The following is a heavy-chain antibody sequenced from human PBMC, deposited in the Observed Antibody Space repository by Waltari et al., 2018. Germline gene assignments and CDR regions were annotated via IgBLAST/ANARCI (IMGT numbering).Heavy chain of an antibody. CDR3: ARAFGGSSGYQTDAFDI. V-gene: IGHV4-61*09. CDR1: GGSISSGSYY. CDR2: IYTSGST. Sequence: QVQLQESGPGLVKPSQTLSLTCTVSGGSISSGSYYWSWIRQPAGKGLEWIGYIYTSGSTNYNPSLKSRVTISVDTYKNQFSLKLSSVTAADTAVYYCARAFGGSSGYQTDAFDIWGQGTMVTVSS. J-gene: IGHJ3*02. D-gene: IGHD3-22*01.